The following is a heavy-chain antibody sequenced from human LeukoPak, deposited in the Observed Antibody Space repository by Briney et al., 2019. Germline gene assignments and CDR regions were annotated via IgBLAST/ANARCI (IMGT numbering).Heavy chain of an antibody. J-gene: IGHJ4*02. D-gene: IGHD3-3*01. CDR2: ISSSGSTI. V-gene: IGHV3-11*01. Sequence: MSGGSLRLSCAASGFTFSDYYMSWIRQAPGKGLEWVSYISSSGSTIYYADSVKGRFTISRDNAKNSLYLQMNSLRAEDTAVYYCAKSGYYDFWSGYSPGIFDYWVQGTLVTVSS. CDR3: AKSGYYDFWSGYSPGIFDY. CDR1: GFTFSDYY.